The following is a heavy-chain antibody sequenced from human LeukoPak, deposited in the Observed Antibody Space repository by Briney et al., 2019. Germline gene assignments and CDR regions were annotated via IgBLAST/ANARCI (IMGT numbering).Heavy chain of an antibody. CDR3: ARDRASGSPAGFDY. J-gene: IGHJ4*02. Sequence: GGSLRLSCAASGFTFSSFAMHWVRQAPGKGLEWVAVISYDGSNKYYADSVKGRFTISRDNSKSTLYLQMNSLRAEDTAVFYCARDRASGSPAGFDYWGQGTLVTVSS. CDR1: GFTFSSFA. CDR2: ISYDGSNK. D-gene: IGHD3-10*01. V-gene: IGHV3-30*04.